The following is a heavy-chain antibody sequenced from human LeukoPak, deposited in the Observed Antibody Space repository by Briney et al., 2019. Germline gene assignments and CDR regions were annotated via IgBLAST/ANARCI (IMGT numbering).Heavy chain of an antibody. J-gene: IGHJ4*02. CDR2: IWYDGSNQ. V-gene: IGHV3-33*01. CDR1: GFTFRGYG. D-gene: IGHD2-15*01. CDR3: ARHIGSCSVGRCPDSYFDY. Sequence: GGSLRLSCAASGFTFRGYGMQWVGQAAGKGLEGVGLIWYDGSNQYYADTMKGRFTIPRDQSNKTLYLQGDSLRVEDTAWYYCARHIGSCSVGRCPDSYFDYWGQGNLVTASS.